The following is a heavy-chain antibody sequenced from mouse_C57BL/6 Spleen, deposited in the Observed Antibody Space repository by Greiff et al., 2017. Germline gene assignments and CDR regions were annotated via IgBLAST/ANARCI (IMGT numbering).Heavy chain of an antibody. CDR2: IWSDGST. D-gene: IGHD2-1*01. V-gene: IGHV2-6-1*01. Sequence: VMLVESGPGLVAPSQSLSITCTVSGFSLTSYGVHWVRQPPGKGLEWLVVIWSDGSTTYNSALKSRLSISKDNSKSQVFLKMNSLQTDDTAMYYCARHPFYGNGAMDYWGQGTSVTVSS. CDR3: ARHPFYGNGAMDY. J-gene: IGHJ4*01. CDR1: GFSLTSYG.